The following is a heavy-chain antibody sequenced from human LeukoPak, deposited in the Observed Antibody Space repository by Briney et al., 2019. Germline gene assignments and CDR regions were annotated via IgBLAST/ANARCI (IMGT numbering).Heavy chain of an antibody. Sequence: PGGSLRLSCAASGFTFRSFAMMWFRQAPGKGLEWVSAISGSGGSTYYADSVKGRFTISRDNSKNTLYLQMNSLRAEDTAVYYCAKSVGLIAAAGTFDYWGQGTLVTVSS. V-gene: IGHV3-23*01. D-gene: IGHD6-13*01. CDR2: ISGSGGST. CDR3: AKSVGLIAAAGTFDY. CDR1: GFTFRSFA. J-gene: IGHJ4*02.